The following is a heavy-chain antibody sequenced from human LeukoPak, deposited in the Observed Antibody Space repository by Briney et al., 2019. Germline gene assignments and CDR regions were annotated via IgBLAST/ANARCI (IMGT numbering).Heavy chain of an antibody. D-gene: IGHD2-2*01. V-gene: IGHV4-30-4*01. CDR3: ARAAVVPAAIEFDP. J-gene: IGHJ5*02. Sequence: SETLSLTSTVSGGSISSGDYYWSWIRQPPGKGLEWIGYIYYSGSTYYNPSLKSRVTISVDTSKNQFSLQLSSVTAADTAVYYCARAAVVPAAIEFDPWGQGTLVTVSS. CDR1: GGSISSGDYY. CDR2: IYYSGST.